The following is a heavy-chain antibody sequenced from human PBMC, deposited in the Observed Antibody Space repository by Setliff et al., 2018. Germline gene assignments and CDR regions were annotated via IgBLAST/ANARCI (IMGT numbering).Heavy chain of an antibody. Sequence: PGGSLRLSCGASGFVFSSYGLHWVRQTPGKGLEWVSSISTSGNYIYYADSLKGRFTISRDNAKSSLYLQMNSLTVEDTAVYYCARRLPYFGMDVWGRGTTVTVSS. CDR3: ARRLPYFGMDV. D-gene: IGHD2-15*01. CDR2: ISTSGNYI. CDR1: GFVFSSYG. V-gene: IGHV3-21*01. J-gene: IGHJ6*02.